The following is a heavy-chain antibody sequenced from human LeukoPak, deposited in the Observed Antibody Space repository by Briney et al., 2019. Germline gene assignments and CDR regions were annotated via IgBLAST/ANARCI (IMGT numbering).Heavy chain of an antibody. J-gene: IGHJ4*02. CDR2: IYYSGTT. D-gene: IGHD3-22*01. CDR1: GDSINSGGYY. V-gene: IGHV4-31*03. Sequence: PSQTLSLTCTVSGDSINSGGYYWTWTRQHPGKGLEWIGYIYYSGTTYCNPSLKSRVTISVDTSKNQFSPNLSSLTAADTAVYYCARGGYDSSGSSVYYFDYWGQGTLVTVSS. CDR3: ARGGYDSSGSSVYYFDY.